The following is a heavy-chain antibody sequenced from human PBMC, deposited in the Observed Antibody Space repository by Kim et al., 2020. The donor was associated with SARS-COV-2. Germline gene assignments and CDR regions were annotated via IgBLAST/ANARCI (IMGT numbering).Heavy chain of an antibody. CDR3: ASATYIVGAMVGAFDI. CDR2: IYYSGST. CDR1: GGSISSYY. Sequence: SETLSLTCTVSGGSISSYYWSWIRQPPGKGLEWIGYIYYSGSTNYNPSLKSRVTISVDTSKNQFSLKLSSVTAADTAVYYCASATYIVGAMVGAFDIWGQGKMVTVSS. V-gene: IGHV4-59*01. J-gene: IGHJ3*02. D-gene: IGHD1-26*01.